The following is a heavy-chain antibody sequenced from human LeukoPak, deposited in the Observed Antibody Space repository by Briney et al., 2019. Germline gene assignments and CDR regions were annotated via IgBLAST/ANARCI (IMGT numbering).Heavy chain of an antibody. J-gene: IGHJ4*02. CDR2: ISGDGSST. CDR3: AREGLNCSSSSCQRATFDY. V-gene: IGHV3-74*01. CDR1: GFTFSSYW. Sequence: GGSLRLFCAPSGFTFSSYWMHWVRQVPGKGLVWVSRISGDGSSTRNADSVEGRFTISRDNAKNTWYLQMNSLRAEDTAVYYCAREGLNCSSSSCQRATFDYWGQGTLVTVSS. D-gene: IGHD2-2*01.